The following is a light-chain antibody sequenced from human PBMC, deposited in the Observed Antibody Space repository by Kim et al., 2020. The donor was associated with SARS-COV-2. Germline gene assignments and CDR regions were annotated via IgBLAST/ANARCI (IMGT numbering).Light chain of an antibody. CDR3: QQSSNSIT. CDR2: DAS. V-gene: IGKV3-11*01. J-gene: IGKJ5*01. Sequence: EIVLTQSPATLSLSPGERATLSCRASQSVSSYLAWYQQKPGQPPRLLVYDASNRATGIPARFSGSGSGTDFTLTISSPEPEDFAVYYCQQSSNSITFGQGTRLEIK. CDR1: QSVSSY.